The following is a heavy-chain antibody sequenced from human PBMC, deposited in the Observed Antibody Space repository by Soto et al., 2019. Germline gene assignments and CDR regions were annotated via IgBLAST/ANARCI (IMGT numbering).Heavy chain of an antibody. D-gene: IGHD4-17*01. Sequence: ASVKVSCKASGGTFSSYAISGVRQAPGQGLEWMGGIIPIFGTANYAQKFQGRVTITADESTSTAYMELSSLRSEDTAVYYCARVGRARTEYGWFDPSGQGTLVTLSS. CDR3: ARVGRARTEYGWFDP. CDR2: IIPIFGTA. V-gene: IGHV1-69*13. J-gene: IGHJ5*02. CDR1: GGTFSSYA.